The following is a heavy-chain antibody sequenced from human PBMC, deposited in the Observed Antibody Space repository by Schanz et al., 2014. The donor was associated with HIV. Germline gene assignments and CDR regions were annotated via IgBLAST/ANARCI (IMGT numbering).Heavy chain of an antibody. J-gene: IGHJ6*02. Sequence: QVQLVESGGGVVQPGRSRRLSCAASGFTLRSYAMHWVRQAPGKGLEWVAVISYDGSNQYYADSVKGRFTISRDNSKNTLYLEMNSLRAEDTAVYYCAKMEMAIVRWYYGMDVWGQGTTVTVSS. D-gene: IGHD3-16*02. CDR1: GFTLRSYA. V-gene: IGHV3-30-3*02. CDR3: AKMEMAIVRWYYGMDV. CDR2: ISYDGSNQ.